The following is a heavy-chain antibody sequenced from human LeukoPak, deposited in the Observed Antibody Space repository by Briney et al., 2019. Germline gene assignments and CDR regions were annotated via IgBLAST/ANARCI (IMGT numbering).Heavy chain of an antibody. CDR1: GGTFSSYA. CDR3: ARAGFGESAYMAGYYYGMDV. J-gene: IGHJ6*02. Sequence: RGASVKVSCKASGGTFSSYAISWVRQAPGQGLEWMGRIIPILGIANYAQKFQGRVTITADKSTSTAYMELSSLRSEDTAVYYCARAGFGESAYMAGYYYGMDVWGQGTTVTVSS. CDR2: IIPILGIA. D-gene: IGHD3-10*01. V-gene: IGHV1-69*04.